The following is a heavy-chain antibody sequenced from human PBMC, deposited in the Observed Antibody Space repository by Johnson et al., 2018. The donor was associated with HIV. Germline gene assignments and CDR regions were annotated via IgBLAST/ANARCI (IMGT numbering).Heavy chain of an antibody. CDR3: EREKGIAVADTALTTFDI. CDR2: VSYDGGNK. V-gene: IGHV3-30-3*01. CDR1: RFTFNKYT. D-gene: IGHD6-19*01. J-gene: IGHJ3*02. Sequence: QVQLVESGGGVVQPGRSLRLSCAASRFTFNKYTMHWVRQAPGKGLEWVAVVSYDGGNKYYADSVKGRFTISRDNSRNTLYLQMNSLRDEDTAVYYCEREKGIAVADTALTTFDIWGQGTMVTVSS.